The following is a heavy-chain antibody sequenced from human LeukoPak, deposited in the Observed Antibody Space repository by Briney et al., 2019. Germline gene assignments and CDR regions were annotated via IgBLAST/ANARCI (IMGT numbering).Heavy chain of an antibody. J-gene: IGHJ5*02. Sequence: SETLSLTCTVSGGSINNYYWSWIRQPPGKGLEWIGYIYYSGSTNYNPSLKSRVTISVDTSKHQFSLELSPVTAADTAVYYCARHRQQLFLFGPWGQGTLVTVSS. D-gene: IGHD6-13*01. CDR1: GGSINNYY. CDR3: ARHRQQLFLFGP. CDR2: IYYSGST. V-gene: IGHV4-59*08.